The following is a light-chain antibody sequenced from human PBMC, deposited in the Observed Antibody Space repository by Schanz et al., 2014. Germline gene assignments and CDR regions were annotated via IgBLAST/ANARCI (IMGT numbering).Light chain of an antibody. CDR3: SSYAGTNRVV. CDR1: SSDVGSYNL. CDR2: EGS. J-gene: IGLJ2*01. V-gene: IGLV2-14*02. Sequence: QSALTQPASVSGSPGQSITISCTGTSSDVGSYNLVSWYQQHPGKAPKLIIYEGSKRPSGVSPRFSGYKSGNTASLTISGLQAEDEADYYCSSYAGTNRVVFGGGTKLTVL.